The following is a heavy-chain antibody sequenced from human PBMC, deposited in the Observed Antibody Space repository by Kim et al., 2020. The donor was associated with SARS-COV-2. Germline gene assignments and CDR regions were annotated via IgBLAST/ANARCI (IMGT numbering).Heavy chain of an antibody. Sequence: DSVKGRFTVHRDNSQNQLFLQIDSLRAEETAVYYCAREGHSSGRAGSFDYWGQGTLVTVSS. V-gene: IGHV3-30*01. J-gene: IGHJ4*02. CDR3: AREGHSSGRAGSFDY. D-gene: IGHD6-19*01.